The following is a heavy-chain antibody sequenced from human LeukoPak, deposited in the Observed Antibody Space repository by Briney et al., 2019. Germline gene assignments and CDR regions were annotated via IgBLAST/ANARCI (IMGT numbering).Heavy chain of an antibody. V-gene: IGHV3-30*18. CDR2: ISYDGSYK. D-gene: IGHD3-3*01. CDR3: AKSRRQYDFWSGFDY. Sequence: GGSLRLSCAASGFTFSTYGMHWVRQSPGKGLEWVAVISYDGSYKEYADSVKGRFTISRDTSKNTLFLEMNRLTIEDRAIYYCAKSRRQYDFWSGFDYWGRGTLVTVSS. J-gene: IGHJ4*02. CDR1: GFTFSTYG.